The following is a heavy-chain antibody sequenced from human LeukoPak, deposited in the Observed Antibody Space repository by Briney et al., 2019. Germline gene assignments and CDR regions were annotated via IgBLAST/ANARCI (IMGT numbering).Heavy chain of an antibody. CDR2: IYYSGST. J-gene: IGHJ5*02. Sequence: KASETLSLTCTVSGGSISSYYWSWIRQPPGKGLEWIGYIYYSGSTNYNPSLKSRVTISVDTSKNQFSLKLSSVTAADTAVYYCARGMVVEYSWFDPWGQGTLVTVSS. CDR3: ARGMVVEYSWFDP. D-gene: IGHD2-15*01. V-gene: IGHV4-59*01. CDR1: GGSISSYY.